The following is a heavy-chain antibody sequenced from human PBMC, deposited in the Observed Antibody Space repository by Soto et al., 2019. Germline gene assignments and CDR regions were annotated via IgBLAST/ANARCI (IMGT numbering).Heavy chain of an antibody. V-gene: IGHV3-48*02. CDR2: ISSSGSTI. Sequence: EVELVESGGGLVQPGGSLRLSCAASGFTFSSYSMNWVRQAPGKGLEWVSYISSSGSTIYYADSVKGRFTISRDNAKNSLYLQMNSLRDEDTAVYYCARDLRMVYAIDFDYWGQGTLVTVSS. CDR3: ARDLRMVYAIDFDY. J-gene: IGHJ4*02. D-gene: IGHD2-8*01. CDR1: GFTFSSYS.